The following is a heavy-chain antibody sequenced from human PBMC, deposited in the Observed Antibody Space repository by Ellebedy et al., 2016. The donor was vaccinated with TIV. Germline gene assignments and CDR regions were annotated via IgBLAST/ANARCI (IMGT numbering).Heavy chain of an antibody. CDR3: ARLAPTTMMFDF. Sequence: MPSETLSLTCTVSGGSISSNYWDWIRQPPGRRLEWIGYIYDSGSSNYNPSLKSRLTVSGDTSKNQFSLKLSSVTAADTAVYFCARLAPTTMMFDFWGQGTLVTVSS. CDR2: IYDSGSS. D-gene: IGHD3-22*01. CDR1: GGSISSNY. J-gene: IGHJ4*02. V-gene: IGHV4-59*08.